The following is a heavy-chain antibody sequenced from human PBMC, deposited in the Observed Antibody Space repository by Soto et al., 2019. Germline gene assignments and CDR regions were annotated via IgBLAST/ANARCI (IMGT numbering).Heavy chain of an antibody. Sequence: QVQLVESGGGVVQPGWSLRLSCAASGFTFSSYAMHWVRQAPGKGLEWVAVISYDGSNKYYADSVKGRFTISRDNSKNTLYLQMNSLRAEDTAVYYCARDQGSGWYLPLGYWGQGTLVTVSS. CDR1: GFTFSSYA. D-gene: IGHD6-19*01. CDR2: ISYDGSNK. J-gene: IGHJ4*02. CDR3: ARDQGSGWYLPLGY. V-gene: IGHV3-30-3*01.